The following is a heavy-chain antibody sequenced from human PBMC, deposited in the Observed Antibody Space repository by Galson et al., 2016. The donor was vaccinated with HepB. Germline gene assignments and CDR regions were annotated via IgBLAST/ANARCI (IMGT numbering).Heavy chain of an antibody. CDR1: GGTFNNYA. J-gene: IGHJ6*03. CDR3: ARGPTREIVVVLAALEAYMDV. CDR2: INPTFGSA. V-gene: IGHV1-69*13. Sequence: SVKVSCKVSGGTFNNYAMNWVRQAPGQGLEWMGGINPTFGSANYAQKFLGRVTITADESTSTAYMELSSLKSEDTAVYYCARGPTREIVVVLAALEAYMDVWGKGTTVIISS. D-gene: IGHD2-15*01.